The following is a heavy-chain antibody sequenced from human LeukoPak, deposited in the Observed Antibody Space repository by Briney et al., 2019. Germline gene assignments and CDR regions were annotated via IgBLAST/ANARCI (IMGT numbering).Heavy chain of an antibody. V-gene: IGHV3-30*18. CDR2: VSYDGNDR. J-gene: IGHJ4*02. CDR3: AKGSGNDYGGGEDDY. D-gene: IGHD5-12*01. Sequence: PGGSLRLSCAASGFTFTNYGMHWVRQAPGKGLEWVAVVSYDGNDRYYADSVKGRFTISRDNSKNTLYLQMSSLRAEDTAVYYCAKGSGNDYGGGEDDYWGQGTLVTVSS. CDR1: GFTFTNYG.